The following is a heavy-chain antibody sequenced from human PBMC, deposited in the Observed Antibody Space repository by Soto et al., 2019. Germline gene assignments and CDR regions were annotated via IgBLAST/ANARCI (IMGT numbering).Heavy chain of an antibody. V-gene: IGHV1-2*02. CDR3: GRGRSGQIVVFY. Sequence: ASVKVSCKASGYTFTGHYIHWVRQAPEQGPEWMGEIGPESGATRYAQKFQGRVTMTRDMSITTVYMELNNLSPDDTAVYYCGRGRSGQIVVFYWGQGTPVTVSS. CDR2: IGPESGAT. CDR1: GYTFTGHY. D-gene: IGHD1-26*01. J-gene: IGHJ4*02.